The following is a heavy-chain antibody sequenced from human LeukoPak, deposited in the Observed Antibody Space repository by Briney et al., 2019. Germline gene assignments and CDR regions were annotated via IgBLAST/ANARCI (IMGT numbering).Heavy chain of an antibody. D-gene: IGHD3-10*01. V-gene: IGHV4-39*01. J-gene: IGHJ4*02. CDR2: IYYSGST. Sequence: PSETLSLTCTVSGGSISSSSYYWGWIRQPPGKGLEWIGSIYYSGSTYYNPSLKSRVTISVDTSKNQFSLKLSSVTAADTAVYYCAKRSPNYYGSGSYLATLDYWGQGTLVTVSS. CDR1: GGSISSSSYY. CDR3: AKRSPNYYGSGSYLATLDY.